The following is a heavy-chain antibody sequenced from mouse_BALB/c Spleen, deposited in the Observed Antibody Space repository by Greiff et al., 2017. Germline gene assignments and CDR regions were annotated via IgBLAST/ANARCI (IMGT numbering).Heavy chain of an antibody. CDR3: ARKETTGYYAMDY. V-gene: IGHV2-2*02. Sequence: QVQLKESGPGLVQPSQSLSITCTVSGFSLTSYGVHWVRQSPGKGLEWLGVIWSGGSTDYNAAFISRLSISKDNSKSQVFFKMNSLQANDTAIYYCARKETTGYYAMDYWGQGTSVTVSS. CDR2: IWSGGST. CDR1: GFSLTSYG. D-gene: IGHD1-1*01. J-gene: IGHJ4*01.